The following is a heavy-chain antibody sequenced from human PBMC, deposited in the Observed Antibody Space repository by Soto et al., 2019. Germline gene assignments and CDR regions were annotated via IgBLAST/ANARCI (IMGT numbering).Heavy chain of an antibody. V-gene: IGHV1-18*01. CDR2: VSTYSGYT. CDR1: GYTFVSHG. D-gene: IGHD6-13*01. J-gene: IGHJ5*02. CDR3: ARDSQQHPVDNWFDP. Sequence: KDSCKASGYTFVSHGISWVRQAPGQGLEWMGWVSTYSGYTNYAQKFQGRITMTTDTSTNTAYMELRSLRSDDTAIYYCARDSQQHPVDNWFDPWGQGTLVTVSS.